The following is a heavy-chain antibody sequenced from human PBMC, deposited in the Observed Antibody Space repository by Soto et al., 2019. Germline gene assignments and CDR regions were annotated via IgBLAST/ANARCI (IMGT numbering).Heavy chain of an antibody. CDR1: GGSVSSGSYY. V-gene: IGHV4-61*01. CDR2: IFYTGST. D-gene: IGHD2-21*02. Sequence: QVQLQESGPGLVKPSETLSLTCTVSGGSVSSGSYYWSWIRQPPGKGLEWIGYIFYTGSTNYNPSPKRRVTIXGDXSXNQFSLNLSSVTAADTAVYYCARGPLAVITARDCDYWGQGTLVTVSS. J-gene: IGHJ4*02. CDR3: ARGPLAVITARDCDY.